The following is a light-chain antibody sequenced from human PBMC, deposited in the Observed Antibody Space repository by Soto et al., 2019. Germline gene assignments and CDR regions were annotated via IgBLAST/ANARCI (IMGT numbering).Light chain of an antibody. Sequence: QSALTRPASVSGAAGQAITISCTGTSSDVGGYNYVSWYQQHPGKAPKLMIYDVSNRPSGVSNRFSGSKSGNTASLTISGLQAEDEADYYCSSYTSSSRIFGTGTKSPS. CDR2: DVS. CDR3: SSYTSSSRI. CDR1: SSDVGGYNY. V-gene: IGLV2-14*01. J-gene: IGLJ1*01.